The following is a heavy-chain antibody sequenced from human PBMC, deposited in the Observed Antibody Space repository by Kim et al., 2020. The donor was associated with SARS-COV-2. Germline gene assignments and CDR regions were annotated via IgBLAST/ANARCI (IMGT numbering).Heavy chain of an antibody. CDR3: ARGPRGYRYVPGDV. CDR1: GFTFSSYS. J-gene: IGHJ4*02. D-gene: IGHD5-18*01. Sequence: GGSLRLSCAASGFTFSSYSMNWVRQAPGKGLEWVSSISSSGSYIYYADSVKGRFTISRDNAKNSLYLQMNSLRAEDTAVYYCARGPRGYRYVPGDVGGQGTLVTFSS. CDR2: ISSSGSYI. V-gene: IGHV3-21*01.